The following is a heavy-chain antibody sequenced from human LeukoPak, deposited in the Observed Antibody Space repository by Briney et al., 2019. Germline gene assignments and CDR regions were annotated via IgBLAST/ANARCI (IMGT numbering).Heavy chain of an antibody. J-gene: IGHJ4*02. Sequence: GGSLRLSCAASGFTFDDYGMSWVRQAPGKGLEWVSGINWNGGSTGYADSVKGRFTISRDNSKNTLSLQMNSLRAEDTAVYYCAKGGSGSYRDYFDYWGQGTLVTVSS. CDR1: GFTFDDYG. CDR3: AKGGSGSYRDYFDY. CDR2: INWNGGST. D-gene: IGHD3-10*01. V-gene: IGHV3-20*04.